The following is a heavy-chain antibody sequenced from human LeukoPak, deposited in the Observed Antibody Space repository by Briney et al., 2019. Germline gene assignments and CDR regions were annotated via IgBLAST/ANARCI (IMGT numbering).Heavy chain of an antibody. CDR2: ISGSGDNT. J-gene: IGHJ4*02. Sequence: GGSLRLSCAASGFTFSNYAMSWVRQVPGKGLEWVSSISGSGDNTYYADSVKGRFTISRDNFKNTLYVQMNSLKAEDTAVYYCTKDLALYTGPYSGSFYSPIDCWGQGTLVTVSS. V-gene: IGHV3-23*01. CDR1: GFTFSNYA. CDR3: TKDLALYTGPYSGSFYSPIDC. D-gene: IGHD1-26*01.